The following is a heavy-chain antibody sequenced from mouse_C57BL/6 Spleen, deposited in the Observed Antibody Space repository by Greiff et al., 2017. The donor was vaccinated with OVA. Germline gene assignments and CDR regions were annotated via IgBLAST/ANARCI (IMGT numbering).Heavy chain of an antibody. V-gene: IGHV1-62-2*01. J-gene: IGHJ3*01. Sequence: VQLQQSGAELVKPGASVKLSCKASGYTFTEYTIHWVKQRSGQGLEWIGWFYPGSGSIKYNEKFKDKATLTADKSSSTVYMELSRLTSEDSAVYFCDRHEDVYGSATGAWLAYWGQGTLVTVSA. CDR2: FYPGSGSI. CDR3: DRHEDVYGSATGAWLAY. D-gene: IGHD2-2*01. CDR1: GYTFTEYT.